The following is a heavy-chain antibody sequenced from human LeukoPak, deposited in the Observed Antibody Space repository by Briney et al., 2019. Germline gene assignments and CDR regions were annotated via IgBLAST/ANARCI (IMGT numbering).Heavy chain of an antibody. CDR1: GSTFTSYW. Sequence: GESLKISCQGSGSTFTSYWIGWVRQLPGKGLEWMGIIYPGDSDTRYSPSFQGQVTISAAKSITTAYLQWSSLKASDTAMYYCARGANTWDYFDYWGQGTLVTVSS. CDR3: ARGANTWDYFDY. CDR2: IYPGDSDT. V-gene: IGHV5-51*01. D-gene: IGHD2/OR15-2a*01. J-gene: IGHJ4*02.